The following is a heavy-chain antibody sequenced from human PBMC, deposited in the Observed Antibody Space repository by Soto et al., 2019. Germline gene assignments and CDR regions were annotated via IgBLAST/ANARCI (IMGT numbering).Heavy chain of an antibody. CDR2: ISSSSSYI. CDR3: AIDGEYYDFWSGYLAGAFDI. J-gene: IGHJ3*02. Sequence: GESLKISCAASGFTFSSYSMNWVRQAPGKGLEWVSSISSSSSYIYYADSVKGRFTISRDNAKNSLYLQMNSLRAEDTAVYYCAIDGEYYDFWSGYLAGAFDIWGQGTMVTVSS. CDR1: GFTFSSYS. V-gene: IGHV3-21*01. D-gene: IGHD3-3*01.